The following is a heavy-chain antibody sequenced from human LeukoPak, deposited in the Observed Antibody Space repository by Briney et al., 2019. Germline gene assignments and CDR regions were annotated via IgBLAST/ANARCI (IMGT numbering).Heavy chain of an antibody. CDR1: GFTVSRNY. D-gene: IGHD6-19*01. J-gene: IGHJ4*02. CDR3: AKHPGYSSGWFYFDY. Sequence: GGSLRLSCAASGFTVSRNYMTWVRQAPGKGLEWVSLIYSDGSTYYADSVKGRFTISRDNSKNTLYLQMNSLRAEDTAVYYCAKHPGYSSGWFYFDYWGQGTLVTVSS. V-gene: IGHV3-53*01. CDR2: IYSDGST.